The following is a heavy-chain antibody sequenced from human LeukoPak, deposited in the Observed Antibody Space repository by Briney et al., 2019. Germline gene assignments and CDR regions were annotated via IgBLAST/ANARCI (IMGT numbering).Heavy chain of an antibody. V-gene: IGHV3-30*18. J-gene: IGHJ4*02. CDR1: GFTFRNYG. Sequence: GRSLRLSCVVSGFTFRNYGIHWVRQAPGKGLEWVAMISYNGRNKHYSDSVKGRFTISRDNSKNTLDLEMDSLRADDTAVYYCAKESGSGWSPLDHWGQGTLSPSPQ. D-gene: IGHD6-19*01. CDR2: ISYNGRNK. CDR3: AKESGSGWSPLDH.